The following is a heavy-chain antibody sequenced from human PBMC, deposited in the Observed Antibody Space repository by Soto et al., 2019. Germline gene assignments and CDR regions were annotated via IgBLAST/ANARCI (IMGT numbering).Heavy chain of an antibody. V-gene: IGHV4-4*02. CDR2: IYHSGST. D-gene: IGHD6-13*01. Sequence: SETLSLTCAVSGGSISSSNWWSWVRQPPGKGLEWIGEIYHSGSTNYNPSLKSRVTISVDKSKNQFSLKLSSVTAADTAVYYCARAMYSSSWYLFWWFDPWGQGPLVTVSS. J-gene: IGHJ5*02. CDR1: GGSISSSNW. CDR3: ARAMYSSSWYLFWWFDP.